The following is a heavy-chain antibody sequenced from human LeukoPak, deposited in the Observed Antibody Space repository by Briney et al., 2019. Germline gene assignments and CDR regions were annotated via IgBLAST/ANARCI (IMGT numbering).Heavy chain of an antibody. J-gene: IGHJ4*02. Sequence: GGSLRLSRAASGFTFSSYWMSWVRQAPGKGLEWVSYISSSGSTIYYADSVKGRFTISRDNAKNSLYLQMNSLRAEDTAVYYCAKDSVSFGAPRPYYFDYWGQGTLVTVSS. D-gene: IGHD3-10*01. CDR1: GFTFSSYW. CDR2: ISSSGSTI. CDR3: AKDSVSFGAPRPYYFDY. V-gene: IGHV3-48*04.